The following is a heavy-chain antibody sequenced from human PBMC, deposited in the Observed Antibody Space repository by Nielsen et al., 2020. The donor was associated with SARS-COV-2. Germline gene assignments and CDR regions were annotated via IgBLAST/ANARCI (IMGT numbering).Heavy chain of an antibody. CDR1: GGSISHFY. J-gene: IGHJ4*02. Sequence: GSLRLSCTVSGGSISHFYWSWIRQPPGKGLEWIGYIYHYGRTDFNPSLESRATISVDTSKNQLSLKLSSVTAADTAVYYCARHKGLGDSSGYLFDYWGQGTLVTVSS. CDR2: IYHYGRT. CDR3: ARHKGLGDSSGYLFDY. D-gene: IGHD3-22*01. V-gene: IGHV4-59*01.